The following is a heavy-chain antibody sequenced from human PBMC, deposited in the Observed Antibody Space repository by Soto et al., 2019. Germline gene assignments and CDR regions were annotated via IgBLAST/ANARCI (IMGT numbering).Heavy chain of an antibody. Sequence: GASVKVSCKASGYTFTGYYMHWVRQAPGQGLEWMGWISAYNGNTNYAQKLQGRVTMTTDTSTSTAYMELRSLRSDDTAVYYCARDDPPVAGTDRNFGYWGQGTLVTVSS. CDR1: GYTFTGYY. D-gene: IGHD6-19*01. CDR3: ARDDPPVAGTDRNFGY. V-gene: IGHV1-18*04. J-gene: IGHJ4*02. CDR2: ISAYNGNT.